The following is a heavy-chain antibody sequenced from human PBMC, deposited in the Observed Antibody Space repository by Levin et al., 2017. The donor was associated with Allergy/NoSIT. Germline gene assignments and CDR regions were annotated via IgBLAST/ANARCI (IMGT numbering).Heavy chain of an antibody. CDR3: ARHSNDWYWAFDS. J-gene: IGHJ3*02. CDR1: GGSISNYY. Sequence: PSETLSLTCTVSGGSISNYYWSWIRQHPGKGLEWIGYIYYSGSSNHNPSLKSRVTISVDTSKNQFSLKLSSVTAADTAVYFCARHSNDWYWAFDSWGQGTMVTVSS. CDR2: IYYSGSS. D-gene: IGHD2-21*02. V-gene: IGHV4-59*08.